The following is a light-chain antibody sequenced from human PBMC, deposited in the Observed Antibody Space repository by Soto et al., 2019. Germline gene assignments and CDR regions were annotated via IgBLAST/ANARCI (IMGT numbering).Light chain of an antibody. CDR3: QQYNNWPPLT. J-gene: IGKJ4*01. Sequence: EMVMTQSPATLSVSPGERATLSCRASQSVSSNLAWHQQKPGQAPRLLIYGASTRATGIPARFSGSGSGTEFTLTISSLRSEDFAVYYCQQYNNWPPLTFGGGTKVEIK. V-gene: IGKV3-15*01. CDR2: GAS. CDR1: QSVSSN.